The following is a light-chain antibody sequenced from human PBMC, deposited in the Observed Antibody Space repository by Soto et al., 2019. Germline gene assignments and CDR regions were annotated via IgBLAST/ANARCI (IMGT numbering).Light chain of an antibody. Sequence: SALTQPASVSWSPGQSITISCTGTSSYVGAYNFVSWHQQHPGKAPKLIIYNVYDRPSGISYRFSCSKSGNTASLTISGLQGEDEADYYCRAYTVSXTYVVGTGTKVXV. CDR2: NVY. CDR3: RAYTVSXTYV. V-gene: IGLV2-14*03. CDR1: SSYVGAYNF. J-gene: IGLJ1*01.